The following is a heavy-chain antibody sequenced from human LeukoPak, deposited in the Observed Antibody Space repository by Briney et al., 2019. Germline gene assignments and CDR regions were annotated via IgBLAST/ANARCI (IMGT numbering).Heavy chain of an antibody. CDR3: AREAVGQQLDPFDY. CDR1: GFTFSSYS. J-gene: IGHJ4*02. CDR2: ISSSSSYI. V-gene: IGHV3-21*01. D-gene: IGHD6-13*01. Sequence: GGSLRLSCAASGFTFSSYSTNWVRQAPGKGLEWVSSISSSSSYIYYADSVKGRFTISRDNAKNSLYLQMNSLRAEDTAVYYCAREAVGQQLDPFDYWGQGTLVTVSS.